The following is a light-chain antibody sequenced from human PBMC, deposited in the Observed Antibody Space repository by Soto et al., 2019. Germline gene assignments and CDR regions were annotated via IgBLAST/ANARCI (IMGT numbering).Light chain of an antibody. CDR1: LHISNY. CDR2: AAS. V-gene: IGKV1-27*01. Sequence: IHMTQSPSSLSASVGDRVTGTVRATLHISNYLAWYQQKPAKIPNLLIYAASTLQAGVTSRFSGSGSGTDFTLTISSMQPEDVAAYYCQKYNSASLTFGGGTKVDIK. J-gene: IGKJ4*01. CDR3: QKYNSASLT.